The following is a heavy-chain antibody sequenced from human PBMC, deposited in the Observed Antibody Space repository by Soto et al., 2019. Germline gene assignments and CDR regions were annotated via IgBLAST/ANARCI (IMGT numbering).Heavy chain of an antibody. CDR2: IYWDDDK. D-gene: IGHD2-21*02. CDR1: GFSFSSIGEG. V-gene: IGHV2-5*02. CDR3: VQSRCGGDCLQSYSSHSYYGLDV. J-gene: IGHJ6*02. Sequence: QITLKESGPTLVKPTQTLTLTCTFPGFSFSSIGEGVGWIRQPPGKALEWLALIYWDDDKRYSPSLKSRLTITKDTSKIQVVLTMTHMDPVDTATYYCVQSRCGGDCLQSYSSHSYYGLDVWGQGTTVTVSS.